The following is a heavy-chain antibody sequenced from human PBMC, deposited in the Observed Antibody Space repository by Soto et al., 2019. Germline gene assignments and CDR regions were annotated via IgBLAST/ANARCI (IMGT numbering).Heavy chain of an antibody. CDR3: ARAWGISVAGINYYGLDV. CDR1: GGTFSSYA. Sequence: QVQLVQAGAEVKKPGYSVKVSCKASGGTFSSYAISWVRQAPGQGLEWMGGIIPICGTANYAQQFQGRVTITADESTSTSYMELSRLRSEDTAVYYCARAWGISVAGINYYGLDVWGQGTTVTVSS. CDR2: IIPICGTA. J-gene: IGHJ6*02. D-gene: IGHD6-19*01. V-gene: IGHV1-69*01.